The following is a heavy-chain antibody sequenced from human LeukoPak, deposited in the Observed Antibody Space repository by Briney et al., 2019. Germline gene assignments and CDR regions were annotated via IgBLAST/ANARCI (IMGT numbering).Heavy chain of an antibody. Sequence: GGSLRLSCAASGFTFSSYSMNWVRQAPGKGLEWVSYISSSSSTIYYADSVKGRFTISRDNAKNTLYLQMNSLRAEDTAVYYCAKDLVSMVSSMDVWGQGTTVTVSS. CDR3: AKDLVSMVSSMDV. CDR1: GFTFSSYS. V-gene: IGHV3-48*04. J-gene: IGHJ6*02. D-gene: IGHD5-18*01. CDR2: ISSSSSTI.